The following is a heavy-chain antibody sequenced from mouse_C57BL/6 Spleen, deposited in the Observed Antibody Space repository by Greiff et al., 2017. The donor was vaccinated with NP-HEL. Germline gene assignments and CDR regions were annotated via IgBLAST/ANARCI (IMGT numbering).Heavy chain of an antibody. CDR2: IRNKANGNTT. J-gene: IGHJ2*01. CDR1: GFTFTDYY. Sequence: EVQLVESGGGLVQPGGSLSLSCAASGFTFTDYYMSWVRQPPGKALEWLGFIRNKANGNTTEYSASVKGRFTISRDNSQSILYLQMNALRAEDSATYYCARYYYGSSYYFDYWGQGTTLTVSS. CDR3: ARYYYGSSYYFDY. V-gene: IGHV7-3*01. D-gene: IGHD1-1*01.